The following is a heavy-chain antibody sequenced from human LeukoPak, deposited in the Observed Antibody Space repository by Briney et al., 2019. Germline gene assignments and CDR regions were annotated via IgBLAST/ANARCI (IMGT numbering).Heavy chain of an antibody. CDR3: AKDIGDSGSQCIDY. V-gene: IGHV3-9*01. CDR2: ISWNSGSI. J-gene: IGHJ4*02. D-gene: IGHD1-26*01. CDR1: GFTFDDYA. Sequence: PGESLRLSCAASGFTFDDYAMHWVRQAPGKGLEWVSGISWNSGSIGYADSVKGRFTISRDNAKNSLYLQMNSLRAEDTALYYCAKDIGDSGSQCIDYWGQGTLVTVSS.